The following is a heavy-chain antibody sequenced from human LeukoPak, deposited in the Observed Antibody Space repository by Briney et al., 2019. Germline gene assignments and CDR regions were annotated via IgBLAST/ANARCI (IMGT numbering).Heavy chain of an antibody. Sequence: GEPLKISCKGSGYSFTSYWIGWVRQMPGKGLGWMGIIYPGDSDTRYSPSFQGQVTISADKSISTAYLQWSSLKASDTAMYYYASSTVTTFFSEVVRFDPWGQGTLVTVSS. CDR2: IYPGDSDT. CDR1: GYSFTSYW. CDR3: ASSTVTTFFSEVVRFDP. J-gene: IGHJ5*02. V-gene: IGHV5-51*01. D-gene: IGHD4-17*01.